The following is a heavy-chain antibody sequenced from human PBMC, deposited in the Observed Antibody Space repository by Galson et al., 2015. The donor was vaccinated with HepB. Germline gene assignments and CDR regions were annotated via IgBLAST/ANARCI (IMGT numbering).Heavy chain of an antibody. CDR3: ARDIGGLLGEISVDY. CDR1: GFTFSTYA. CDR2: ISSSSAAI. J-gene: IGHJ4*02. D-gene: IGHD3-16*01. V-gene: IGHV3-48*02. Sequence: SLRLSCAASGFTFSTYAMNWVRQAPGKGLEWVSSISSSSAAIYYADSVKGRFTISRDNAKHSLYLQMNSLRDGDTAVYYCARDIGGLLGEISVDYWGQGTLVTVSS.